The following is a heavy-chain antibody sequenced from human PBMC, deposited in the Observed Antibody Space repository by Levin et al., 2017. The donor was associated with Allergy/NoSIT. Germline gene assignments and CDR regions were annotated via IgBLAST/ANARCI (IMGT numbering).Heavy chain of an antibody. D-gene: IGHD6-13*01. CDR1: GFTFSNYW. V-gene: IGHV3-7*01. J-gene: IGHJ5*02. CDR2: IKPDGSET. Sequence: PGGSLRLSCAASGFTFSNYWMSWVRQAPGKGLEWVANIKPDGSETYFVDSVKGRFTFSRDNARDSLYVQMNSLIAEDTGVYYCASLQKGSSWPNWFDPWGQGTLVTVSS. CDR3: ASLQKGSSWPNWFDP.